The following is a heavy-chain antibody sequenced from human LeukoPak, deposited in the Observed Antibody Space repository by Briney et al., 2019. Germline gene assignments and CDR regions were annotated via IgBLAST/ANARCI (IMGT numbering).Heavy chain of an antibody. D-gene: IGHD3-22*01. J-gene: IGHJ4*02. V-gene: IGHV3-48*04. CDR2: ISSSSSTI. CDR1: GFTFSSYS. Sequence: PRGSLRLSCAASGFTFSSYSMNWVRQAPGKGLEGVSYISSSSSTIYYADSVKGRFTISRDNAKKSLYLQMNSLRAEDTAVYYCARVFPPTMIYFDYWGQGTLVTVSS. CDR3: ARVFPPTMIYFDY.